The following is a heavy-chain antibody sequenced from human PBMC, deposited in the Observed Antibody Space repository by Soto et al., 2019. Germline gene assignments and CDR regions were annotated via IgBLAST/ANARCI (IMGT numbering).Heavy chain of an antibody. J-gene: IGHJ6*04. D-gene: IGHD3-3*01. CDR3: ARHRVFWSGHQPKYYYYRMDV. CDR2: IYYSGST. CDR1: GGSISSGDYY. Sequence: LSLTCTVSGGSISSGDYYWSWIRQPPGKGLEWIGYIYYSGSTYYNPSLKSRVTISVDTSKNQFSLKLSSVTAADTAVYYCARHRVFWSGHQPKYYYYRMDVWRKGTTVTVSS. V-gene: IGHV4-30-4*01.